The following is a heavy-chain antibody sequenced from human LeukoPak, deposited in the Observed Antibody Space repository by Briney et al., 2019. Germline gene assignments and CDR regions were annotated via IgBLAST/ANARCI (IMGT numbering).Heavy chain of an antibody. CDR1: GFTFSSYA. J-gene: IGHJ5*02. D-gene: IGHD4-17*01. CDR2: ISGSGGST. V-gene: IGHV3-23*01. CDR3: AKGSRYYGDYDH. Sequence: PGGSLRLSCAASGFTFSSYAMSWVRQAPGKGLEWVSAISGSGGSTYYADSVKGRFTISRDNSKNTLYLQMNSLRAEVTAVYYCAKGSRYYGDYDHWGQGTLVTVSS.